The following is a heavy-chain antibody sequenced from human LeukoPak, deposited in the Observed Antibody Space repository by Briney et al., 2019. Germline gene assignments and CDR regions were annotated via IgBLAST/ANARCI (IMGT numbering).Heavy chain of an antibody. J-gene: IGHJ5*02. V-gene: IGHV4-59*01. CDR2: IYYSGST. CDR3: ARDFSAYCSSTSCYTSGENWFDP. D-gene: IGHD2-2*02. CDR1: GGSISSYY. Sequence: SETLSLTCTVSGGSISSYYWSWIRQPPGKGLEWVGYIYYSGSTNYNPSLKSRVNISVETSKNQFSLKLSSVTAADTAVYYCARDFSAYCSSTSCYTSGENWFDPWGQGTLVTVSS.